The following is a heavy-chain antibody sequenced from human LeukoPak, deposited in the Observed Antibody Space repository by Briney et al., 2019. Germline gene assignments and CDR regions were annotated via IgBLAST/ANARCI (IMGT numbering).Heavy chain of an antibody. D-gene: IGHD1-1*01. CDR2: ISSSSSYI. V-gene: IGHV3-21*01. J-gene: IGHJ4*02. Sequence: GGSLRLSCAASGFTFSSYSMNWVRQAPGKGLEWVSSISSSSSYIYYADSVKGRFTISRDNAKNSLYLQMTSLRAEDTAVYYCARDLHDDDGDYWGQGTLVTVSS. CDR1: GFTFSSYS. CDR3: ARDLHDDDGDY.